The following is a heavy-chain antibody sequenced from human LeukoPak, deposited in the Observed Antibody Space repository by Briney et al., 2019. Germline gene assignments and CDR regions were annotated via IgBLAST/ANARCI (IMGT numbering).Heavy chain of an antibody. D-gene: IGHD1-26*01. CDR3: AKDNEGGSYFFDYMDV. CDR2: ISGGSDYI. CDR1: GFMFNGYS. J-gene: IGHJ6*03. Sequence: GGSLRLSCAASGFMFNGYSMTWVRQAPGKGLEWVSYISGGSDYIYYTDSVKGRFTISRDNAKKSLYLQLNSLRVEDTAVYYCAKDNEGGSYFFDYMDVWGKGTTVTVSS. V-gene: IGHV3-21*01.